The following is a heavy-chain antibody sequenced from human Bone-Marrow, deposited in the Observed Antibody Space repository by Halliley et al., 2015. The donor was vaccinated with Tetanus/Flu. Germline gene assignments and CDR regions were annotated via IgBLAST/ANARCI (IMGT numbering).Heavy chain of an antibody. CDR1: GFSVSSNY. Sequence: SLRLSCAASGFSVSSNYLSWVRQAPGKGLEWVSVIYSGGSTYYADSVKGRFTISKDTSMNTLYLQMNSLRAEDTAVYYCARHRHSSPYYSLFDSWGHGTLVTVSS. D-gene: IGHD3-22*01. CDR2: IYSGGST. V-gene: IGHV3-53*01. J-gene: IGHJ4*01. CDR3: ARHRHSSPYYSLFDS.